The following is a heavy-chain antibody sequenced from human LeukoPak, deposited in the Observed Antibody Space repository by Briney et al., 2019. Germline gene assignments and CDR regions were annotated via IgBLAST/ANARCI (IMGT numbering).Heavy chain of an antibody. D-gene: IGHD2-15*01. Sequence: GGPLSLSCTASGFTFSHYWWSWVRQPPGKGRQWVAEIKQDESEKYYVDSVKGRFTISRDNAKNSMYLQMNSLRAEDTAVYYCARDRYCSDSSCPHFDYWGQGTLVTVSS. V-gene: IGHV3-7*01. CDR1: GFTFSHYW. CDR2: IKQDESEK. CDR3: ARDRYCSDSSCPHFDY. J-gene: IGHJ4*02.